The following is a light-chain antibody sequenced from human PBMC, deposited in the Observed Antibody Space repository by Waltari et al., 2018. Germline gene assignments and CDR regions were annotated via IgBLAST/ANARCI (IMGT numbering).Light chain of an antibody. CDR2: DAS. J-gene: IGLJ3*02. V-gene: IGLV2-14*01. CDR1: INDVGGYDY. Sequence: QSALTQPASVSGSPGQSITISCTGTINDVGGYDYVSWYQHHPGKAPKLIIYDASDRPSGVSNRFSGSRSANTASLAISGLQAEDEAHYYCGSYTSSDTWVFGGGTKLTVL. CDR3: GSYTSSDTWV.